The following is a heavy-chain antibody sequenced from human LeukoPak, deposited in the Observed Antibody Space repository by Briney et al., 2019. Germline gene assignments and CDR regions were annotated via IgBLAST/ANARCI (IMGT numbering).Heavy chain of an antibody. J-gene: IGHJ5*02. Sequence: SETLSLTCAVYGGSFSGYYWSWIRQPPGKGLEWIGEINHSGSTNYNPSLKSRVTISVDMSKNQFSLKLSSVTAADTAVYYCARGYYGSGSYHWFDPWGQGTLVTVSS. CDR2: INHSGST. V-gene: IGHV4-34*01. CDR3: ARGYYGSGSYHWFDP. CDR1: GGSFSGYY. D-gene: IGHD3-10*01.